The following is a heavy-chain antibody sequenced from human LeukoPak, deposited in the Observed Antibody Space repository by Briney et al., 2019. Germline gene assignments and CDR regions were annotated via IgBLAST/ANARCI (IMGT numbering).Heavy chain of an antibody. CDR3: ARDPPRVGGYYYYYMDV. Sequence: PSETLSLTCTASGGSISSYYWSWIRQPAGKELEWIGRIYTSGSTNYNPSLKSRVTMSVDTSKNQFSLKLSSVTAADTAVYYCARDPPRVGGYYYYYMDVWGKGTTVTVSS. J-gene: IGHJ6*03. V-gene: IGHV4-4*07. D-gene: IGHD1-26*01. CDR2: IYTSGST. CDR1: GGSISSYY.